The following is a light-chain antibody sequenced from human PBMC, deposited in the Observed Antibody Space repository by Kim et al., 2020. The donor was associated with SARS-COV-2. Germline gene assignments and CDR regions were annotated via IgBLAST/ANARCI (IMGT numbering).Light chain of an antibody. CDR1: SSDVGGYNF. V-gene: IGLV2-14*01. CDR2: DVS. J-gene: IGLJ3*02. CDR3: SSYASSSTWV. Sequence: QSVLTQPASVSGSPGQSITISCTGTSSDVGGYNFVSWYQQHPGKAPKFMIFDVSKRPSGVSNRFSGSKSGNTASLTISGLQPEDEADYYRSSYASSSTWVFGGGTQLTVL.